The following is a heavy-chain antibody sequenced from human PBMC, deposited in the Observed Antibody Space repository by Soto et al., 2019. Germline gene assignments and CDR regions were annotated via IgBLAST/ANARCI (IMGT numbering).Heavy chain of an antibody. J-gene: IGHJ2*01. CDR2: ISSTSSYI. CDR1: GFTFSTYS. CDR3: ARKYYGETYWYLDL. V-gene: IGHV3-21*01. Sequence: EVQLVESGGGLVKPGGSLRLSCVASGFTFSTYSMNWVRQAPGKGLEWVSSISSTSSYIYYADSVKGRFTVSRDNAKNSLYLQMNSLRAEDTAVYYCARKYYGETYWYLDLWGRGTLVTVSS. D-gene: IGHD4-17*01.